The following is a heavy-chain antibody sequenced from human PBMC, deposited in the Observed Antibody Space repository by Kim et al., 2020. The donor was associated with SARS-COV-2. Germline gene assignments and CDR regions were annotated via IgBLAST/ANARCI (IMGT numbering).Heavy chain of an antibody. CDR3: ARAPSQDYYGSHFDP. V-gene: IGHV4-31*03. J-gene: IGHJ5*02. D-gene: IGHD3-10*01. CDR2: IYYSGST. Sequence: SETLSLTCTVSGGSISSGGYYWSWIRQHPGKGLEWIGYIYYSGSTYYNPSLKSRVTISVDTSKNQFSLKLSSVTAADTAVYYCARAPSQDYYGSHFDPWGQGTLVTVSS. CDR1: GGSISSGGYY.